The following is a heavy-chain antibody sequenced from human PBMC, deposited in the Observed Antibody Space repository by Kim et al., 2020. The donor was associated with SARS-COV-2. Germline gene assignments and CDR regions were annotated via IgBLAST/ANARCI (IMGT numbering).Heavy chain of an antibody. CDR2: IIPIFGTA. V-gene: IGHV1-69*13. J-gene: IGHJ3*02. Sequence: SVKVSCKASGGTFSSYAISWVRQAPGQGLEWMGGIIPIFGTANYAQKFQGRVTITADESTSTAYMELSSLRSEDTAVYYCARDQFSYYYDSSGYYNDAFDIWGQGTMVTVSS. CDR3: ARDQFSYYYDSSGYYNDAFDI. D-gene: IGHD3-22*01. CDR1: GGTFSSYA.